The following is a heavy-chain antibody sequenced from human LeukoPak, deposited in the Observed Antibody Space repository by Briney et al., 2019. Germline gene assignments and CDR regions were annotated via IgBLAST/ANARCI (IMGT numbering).Heavy chain of an antibody. Sequence: GASVKVSCKASGYTFTSYGISWVRQAPGQGLEWMGWISAYNGNTNNAQKLQGRVTMTTDTSTSTDYMELSSLRSEDTAVYYCARDNSVGDIAWWFDPWGQGTLVTVSS. CDR1: GYTFTSYG. CDR2: ISAYNGNT. D-gene: IGHD3-16*02. CDR3: ARDNSVGDIAWWFDP. J-gene: IGHJ5*02. V-gene: IGHV1-18*01.